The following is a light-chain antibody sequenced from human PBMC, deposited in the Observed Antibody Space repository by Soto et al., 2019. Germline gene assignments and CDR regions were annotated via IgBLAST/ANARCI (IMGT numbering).Light chain of an antibody. CDR2: DVS. V-gene: IGLV2-14*01. J-gene: IGLJ1*01. CDR1: SSEVGGHNY. CDR3: CSYTTSNTRQIV. Sequence: QSVLTQPASVSGSPGQSITISCTGTSSEVGGHNYVSWYQQHPGKAPKFMIYDVSNRPSGVSNRFSGSKSGNTASLTISGLQAEDEADYYCCSYTTSNTRQIVFGAGTKVTVL.